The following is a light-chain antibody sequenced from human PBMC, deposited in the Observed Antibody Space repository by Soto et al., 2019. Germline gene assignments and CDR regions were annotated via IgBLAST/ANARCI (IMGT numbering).Light chain of an antibody. CDR1: SSDFGTYNG. J-gene: IGLJ1*01. V-gene: IGLV2-18*02. Sequence: QSALTQPPSVSGSPGQSVTISCTGPSSDFGTYNGISWYQQPPGKAPKLMIYDVSNRPSGVPDRFSGSKSGNTASLTISGLQAEDEGDYYCSSYTISNTYVFGTGTKLTVL. CDR2: DVS. CDR3: SSYTISNTYV.